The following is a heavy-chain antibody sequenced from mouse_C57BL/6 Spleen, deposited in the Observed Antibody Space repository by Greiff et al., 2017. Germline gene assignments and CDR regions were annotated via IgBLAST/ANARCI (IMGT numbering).Heavy chain of an antibody. D-gene: IGHD1-1*01. CDR1: GFTFSSYA. CDR3: TRDTTVHYFDY. Sequence: EVQRVESGEGLVKPGGSLKLSCAASGFTFSSYAMSWVRQTPEKRLEWVAYISSGGDYIYYADTVKGRFTISRDNARNTLYLQMSSLKSEDTAMYYCTRDTTVHYFDYWGQGTTLTVSS. V-gene: IGHV5-9-1*02. J-gene: IGHJ2*01. CDR2: ISSGGDYI.